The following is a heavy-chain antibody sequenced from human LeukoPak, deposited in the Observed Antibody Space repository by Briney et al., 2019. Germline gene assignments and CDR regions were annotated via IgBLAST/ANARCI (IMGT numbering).Heavy chain of an antibody. CDR1: GYTFTSYD. CDR2: IIPIFGTA. Sequence: EASVKVSCKASGYTFTSYDINWVRQAPGQGLEWMGGIIPIFGTANYAQKFQGRVTITADESTSTAYMELSSLRSEDTAVYYCARSRGSCYSCGDYWGQGTLVTVSS. V-gene: IGHV1-69*13. D-gene: IGHD2-15*01. CDR3: ARSRGSCYSCGDY. J-gene: IGHJ4*02.